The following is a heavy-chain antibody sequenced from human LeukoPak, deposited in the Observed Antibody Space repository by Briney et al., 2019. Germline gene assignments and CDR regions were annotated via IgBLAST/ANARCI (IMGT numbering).Heavy chain of an antibody. V-gene: IGHV3-7*03. J-gene: IGHJ6*02. D-gene: IGHD2-2*01. CDR3: AKDVGYDPDGMDV. CDR1: GFTFSRYW. CDR2: IKEDGSKK. Sequence: GGSLRLSCAASGFTFSRYWMTWVRQAPGKGLEWVANIKEDGSKKNYVDSVKGRFTISRDNAKNSLYLQMNSLRAEDTALYYCAKDVGYDPDGMDVWGQGTTVTVSS.